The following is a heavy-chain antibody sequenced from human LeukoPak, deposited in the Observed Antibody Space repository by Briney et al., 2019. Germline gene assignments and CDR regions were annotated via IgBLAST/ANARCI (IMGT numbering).Heavy chain of an antibody. J-gene: IGHJ4*02. CDR1: GYTFTGYY. V-gene: IGHV1-2*02. CDR2: INPNSGGT. CDR3: ARAHEYYDSSGYYFGY. Sequence: GASVKVSCKASGYTFTGYYMHWVRQAPGQGLEWKGWINPNSGGTNYAQKFQGRVTMTRDTSISTAYMELSRLRSDDTAVYYCARAHEYYDSSGYYFGYWGQGTLVTVSS. D-gene: IGHD3-22*01.